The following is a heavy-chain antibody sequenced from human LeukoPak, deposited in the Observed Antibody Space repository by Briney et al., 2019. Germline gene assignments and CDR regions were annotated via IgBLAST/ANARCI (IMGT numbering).Heavy chain of an antibody. D-gene: IGHD2-2*01. CDR3: AEGIVVGVSYYYYCMDV. CDR1: GFTFGTYD. J-gene: IGHJ6*03. Sequence: GGSLRLSCAASGFTFGTYDMSWVRQAPGKGLEWVSTISGSGGSTYYADSVKGRFTISRDNSKNTLYLQMNSLRAEDTAVYYCAEGIVVGVSYYYYCMDVWGIGTTVTVS. V-gene: IGHV3-23*01. CDR2: ISGSGGST.